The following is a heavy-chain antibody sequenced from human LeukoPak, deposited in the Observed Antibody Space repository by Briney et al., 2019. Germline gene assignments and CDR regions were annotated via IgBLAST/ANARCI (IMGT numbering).Heavy chain of an antibody. Sequence: GGSLRLSCAAFGFTFSSYSMNWVRQAPGKGLEWVSSISSSSSYIYYADSVKGRFTISRDNSKNSLYLQTNSLRAEDTAVYYCARVGGRYCSSTSCYILWGQGTLVTVSS. CDR2: ISSSSSYI. CDR1: GFTFSSYS. J-gene: IGHJ4*02. CDR3: ARVGGRYCSSTSCYIL. D-gene: IGHD2-2*02. V-gene: IGHV3-21*01.